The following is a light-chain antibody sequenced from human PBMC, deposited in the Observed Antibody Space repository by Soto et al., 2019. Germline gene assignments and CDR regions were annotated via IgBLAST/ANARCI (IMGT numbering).Light chain of an antibody. J-gene: IGKJ5*01. CDR1: QSVNNK. CDR2: GAS. CDR3: QQYDNWPPRYT. Sequence: EVVMTQSPATLSMSPGDRATLSCRASQSVNNKLAWYQQKPGQAPRLLMYGASTRATGIPARFSGSGSGTEFTLTISSLQSADFAIYYCQQYDNWPPRYTFGQGTRLEIK. V-gene: IGKV3-15*01.